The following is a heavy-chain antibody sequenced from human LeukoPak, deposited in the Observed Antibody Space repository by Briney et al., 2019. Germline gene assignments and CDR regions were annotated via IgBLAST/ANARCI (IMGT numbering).Heavy chain of an antibody. D-gene: IGHD6-19*01. J-gene: IGHJ4*02. CDR3: ARSVEGSFDY. V-gene: IGHV3-48*01. CDR1: GFTFSPYS. Sequence: PGGSLRLSCATSGFTFSPYSFNWVRQAPRKGLEWISYINAHRTIYYADSVEGRFTISRDNAKNSAYLQLNSLRVEDTAMYYCARSVEGSFDYWGQGTLVTVSS. CDR2: INAHRTI.